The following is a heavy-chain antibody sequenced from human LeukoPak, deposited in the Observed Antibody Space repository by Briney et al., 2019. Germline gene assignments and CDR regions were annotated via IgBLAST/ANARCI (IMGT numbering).Heavy chain of an antibody. Sequence: ASVKVSCKVSEYRLTELSMHWVRLAPGKGLEWMGGFDPEDVDTIYAQKFEGRVTMTEDTSTDTAYLELSSLRSEDAAVYYCATLLLSKKRYYDFWTSAFDFWGQGTMVTVSS. J-gene: IGHJ3*01. CDR1: EYRLTELS. CDR3: ATLLLSKKRYYDFWTSAFDF. D-gene: IGHD3-3*01. CDR2: FDPEDVDT. V-gene: IGHV1-24*01.